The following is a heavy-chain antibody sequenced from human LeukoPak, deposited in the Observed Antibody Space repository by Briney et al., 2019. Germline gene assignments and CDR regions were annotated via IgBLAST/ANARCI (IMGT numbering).Heavy chain of an antibody. D-gene: IGHD3-16*02. J-gene: IGHJ4*02. CDR2: ISGSGGST. CDR3: AKDAGELSSYWY. V-gene: IGHV3-23*01. Sequence: QPGGSLRLSCAASGFTFSSYAMSWVPQAPGKGLGWVSAISGSGGSTYYADSGKGRFTISRDNSKNTLYLQMNSPRAEDTAVYYCAKDAGELSSYWYWGQGTLVTVSS. CDR1: GFTFSSYA.